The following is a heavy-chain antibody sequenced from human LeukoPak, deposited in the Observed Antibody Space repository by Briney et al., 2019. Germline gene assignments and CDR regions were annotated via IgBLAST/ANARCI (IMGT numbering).Heavy chain of an antibody. J-gene: IGHJ1*01. CDR2: ISSSSSYI. CDR3: ATPAAGPGAEYSLY. Sequence: GGSLRLSCAASGFTVSSNYMSWVRQAPGKGLEWVSSISSSSSYIYYADSVKGRFTISRDNAKNSLDLQMNSLKVEDTAVYYCATPAAGPGAEYSLYWGQGTLVTVSS. V-gene: IGHV3-21*01. D-gene: IGHD6-13*01. CDR1: GFTVSSNY.